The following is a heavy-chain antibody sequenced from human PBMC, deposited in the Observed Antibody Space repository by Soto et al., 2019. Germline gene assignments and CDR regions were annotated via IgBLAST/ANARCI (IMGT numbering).Heavy chain of an antibody. CDR3: AADQLLEPPSSGPRPTAYYYYGMDV. Sequence: SVKVSCKASGFTFTSSAVQWVRQALGQRLEWIGWIVVGSGNTNYAQKFQERVTITRDMSTSTAYMELSSLRSEDTAVYYCAADQLLEPPSSGPRPTAYYYYGMDVWGQGTTVTVSS. CDR1: GFTFTSSA. D-gene: IGHD2-2*01. J-gene: IGHJ6*02. CDR2: IVVGSGNT. V-gene: IGHV1-58*01.